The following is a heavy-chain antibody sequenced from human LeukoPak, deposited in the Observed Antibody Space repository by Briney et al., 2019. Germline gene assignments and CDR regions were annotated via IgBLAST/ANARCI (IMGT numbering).Heavy chain of an antibody. V-gene: IGHV3-30*03. CDR2: ISFDGSYK. J-gene: IGHJ4*02. D-gene: IGHD1-1*01. Sequence: GGSLRLSCAVSGFTFQTFGMHWVRQTPGKGLEWVALISFDGSYKYYTDSVKGRFTISRDNSKNNVYLQMYSLRVEDTSIYYCVRDYNWGFDYWGQGTVVTVSS. CDR3: VRDYNWGFDY. CDR1: GFTFQTFG.